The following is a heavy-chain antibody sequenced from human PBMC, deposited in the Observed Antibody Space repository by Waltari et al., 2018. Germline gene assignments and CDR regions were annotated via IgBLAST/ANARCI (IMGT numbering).Heavy chain of an antibody. Sequence: EVQLEESGGGLVKPGGSLRLSCAAPGFNLKTYTMTWVRQAPGKGLEWVSSVSSRTTYKYYADSVKGRFTISRDNAKNSLYLQMNSLRAEDTAVYYCARGILRSSEWLLMDYCEYWGQGALVTVSS. J-gene: IGHJ4*02. CDR1: GFNLKTYT. CDR3: ARGILRSSEWLLMDYCEY. CDR2: VSSRTTYK. D-gene: IGHD3-3*01. V-gene: IGHV3-21*01.